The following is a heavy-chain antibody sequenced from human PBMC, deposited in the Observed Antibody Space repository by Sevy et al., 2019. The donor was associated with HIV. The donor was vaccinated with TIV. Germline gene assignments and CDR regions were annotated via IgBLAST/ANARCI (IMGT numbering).Heavy chain of an antibody. CDR2: IYPGDSDT. CDR1: GYSFTSYW. V-gene: IGHV5-51*01. D-gene: IGHD2-2*02. Sequence: GESLKISCKGSGYSFTSYWIGWVRQMPGKGLEWMGIIYPGDSDTRYSPSFQGQVTISADKSISTAYLQWSSLKASDTAMYYCARRRTTDCSSTSCYTGSSYYYYYMDVWGKGTTVTVSS. CDR3: ARRRTTDCSSTSCYTGSSYYYYYMDV. J-gene: IGHJ6*03.